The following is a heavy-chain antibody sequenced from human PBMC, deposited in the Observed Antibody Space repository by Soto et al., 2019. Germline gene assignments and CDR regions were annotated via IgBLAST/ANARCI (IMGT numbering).Heavy chain of an antibody. J-gene: IGHJ4*02. D-gene: IGHD3-9*01. Sequence: GGSLRLSCAASGFTFISYGMHWVRQAPCKGLEWVAVIWYDGSNKYYADSVKGRFTISRDNSKNTLYLQMNSLRDEDTAVYYCARDFEDYDILTGYLYYFDYWGQGTLVTVPS. CDR2: IWYDGSNK. V-gene: IGHV3-33*01. CDR1: GFTFISYG. CDR3: ARDFEDYDILTGYLYYFDY.